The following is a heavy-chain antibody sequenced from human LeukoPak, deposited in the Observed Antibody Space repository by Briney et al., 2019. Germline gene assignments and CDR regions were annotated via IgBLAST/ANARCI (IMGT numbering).Heavy chain of an antibody. D-gene: IGHD7-27*01. CDR1: GFTFSSYA. J-gene: IGHJ6*03. CDR2: ISGSGGST. V-gene: IGHV3-23*01. Sequence: GGSQRLSCAASGFTFSSYAMSWVRQAPGKGLEWVSAISGSGGSTYYADSVKGRFTISRDNSKNTLYLQMNSLRAEDTALYYCARTGDPYYYHYYMDVWGKGTTVTVSS. CDR3: ARTGDPYYYHYYMDV.